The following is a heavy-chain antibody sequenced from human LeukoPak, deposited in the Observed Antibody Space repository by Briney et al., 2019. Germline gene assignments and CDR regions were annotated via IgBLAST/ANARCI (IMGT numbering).Heavy chain of an antibody. V-gene: IGHV4-61*02. Sequence: SQTLSLTCTVSGGSIISGSYYWSWIRQPAGKGLEWIGRIYTSGSTNYNPSLKSRVTISVDTSKNQFSLKMSSVTAADTAVYYCARDRYYRFAIDIWGQGTMVTVSS. CDR1: GGSIISGSYY. D-gene: IGHD2-8*01. CDR3: ARDRYYRFAIDI. CDR2: IYTSGST. J-gene: IGHJ3*02.